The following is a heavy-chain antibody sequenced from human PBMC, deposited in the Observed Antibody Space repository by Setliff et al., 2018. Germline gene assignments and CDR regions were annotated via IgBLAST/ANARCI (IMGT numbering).Heavy chain of an antibody. Sequence: GASVKVSCKASGGTFSSYAISWVRQAPGQGLEWMGGIIPIFGTANYAQKFQGRVTITTDESTSTAYMELRSLRSDDTAVYYCAITEVHLSGDRPFDYWGQGTLVTVSS. J-gene: IGHJ4*02. CDR3: AITEVHLSGDRPFDY. CDR1: GGTFSSYA. D-gene: IGHD7-27*01. CDR2: IIPIFGTA. V-gene: IGHV1-69*05.